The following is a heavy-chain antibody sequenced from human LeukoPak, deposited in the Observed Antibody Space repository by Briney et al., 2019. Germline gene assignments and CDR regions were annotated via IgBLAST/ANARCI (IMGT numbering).Heavy chain of an antibody. CDR1: GGSLSSYY. J-gene: IGHJ5*02. V-gene: IGHV4-30-4*08. CDR3: ARGYYLNWFDP. Sequence: PSETLSLTCTVSGGSLSSYYWNWIRQPPGKGLEWIGYIYYSGSTYYNPSLKSRVTISVDTSKNQFSLKLSSVTAADTAVYYCARGYYLNWFDPWGQGTLVTVSS. D-gene: IGHD3-10*01. CDR2: IYYSGST.